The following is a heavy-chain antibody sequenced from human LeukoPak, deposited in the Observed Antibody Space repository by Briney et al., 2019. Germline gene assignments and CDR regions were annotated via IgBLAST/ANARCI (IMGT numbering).Heavy chain of an antibody. CDR1: GFTFDNYR. D-gene: IGHD1-26*01. Sequence: GWSLRLSCAASGFTFDNYRMSWVRQAPGKGLEWVSTVNADGGNTYYADSVKGRFTISRDNSKSTLILQMNSLRVEDTALYYCTKRVKYGGTWDHFADWGQGTLVTVSS. CDR2: VNADGGNT. CDR3: TKRVKYGGTWDHFAD. V-gene: IGHV3-23*01. J-gene: IGHJ4*02.